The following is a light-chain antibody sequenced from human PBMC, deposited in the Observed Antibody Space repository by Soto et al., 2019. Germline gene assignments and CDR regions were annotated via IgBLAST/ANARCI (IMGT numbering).Light chain of an antibody. V-gene: IGKV1-27*01. J-gene: IGKJ5*01. Sequence: DIQMTQSPSSLSASVGDKVTITCRASQGISNYLAWYQQTPGKVPKLLTYAASTLQSGVPTRFRGSGSGTDFTLTISSLQPEDVATYYCQKYNSAPFTFGQGTRLEIK. CDR2: AAS. CDR3: QKYNSAPFT. CDR1: QGISNY.